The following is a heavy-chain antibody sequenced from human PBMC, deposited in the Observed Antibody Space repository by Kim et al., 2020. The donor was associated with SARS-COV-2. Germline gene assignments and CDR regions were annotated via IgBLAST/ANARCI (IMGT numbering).Heavy chain of an antibody. Sequence: GDRDTKYSQNLPGRGTLNRDTCASAAYMELSSLGSEDTAVYYCARSRSLDYWGQGTLVTVSS. J-gene: IGHJ4*02. D-gene: IGHD1-26*01. V-gene: IGHV1-3*01. CDR2: GDRDT. CDR3: ARSRSLDY.